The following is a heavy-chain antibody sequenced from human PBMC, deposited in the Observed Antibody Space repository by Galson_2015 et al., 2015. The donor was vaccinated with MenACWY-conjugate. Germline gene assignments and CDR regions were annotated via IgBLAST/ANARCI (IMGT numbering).Heavy chain of an antibody. Sequence: SGAEVKKPGESLKISCKTTGYSFPTYWIAWVRQMPGKGLEWMGLISPGDSNTRYSPSFQGQVTISADKSINTAYLQWSSLRASDTAMYYCARHPPGGRGMDVWGQGTTVTVSS. D-gene: IGHD1-26*01. V-gene: IGHV5-51*01. CDR3: ARHPPGGRGMDV. CDR1: GYSFPTYW. J-gene: IGHJ6*02. CDR2: ISPGDSNT.